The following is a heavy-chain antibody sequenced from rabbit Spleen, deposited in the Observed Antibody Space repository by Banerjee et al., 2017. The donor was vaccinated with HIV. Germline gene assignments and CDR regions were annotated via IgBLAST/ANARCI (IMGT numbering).Heavy chain of an antibody. D-gene: IGHD8-1*01. Sequence: QSLEESGGDLVKPGASVTLTCKASGFDFTSTYYMCWVRQAPGKGLECIACIYPDSSGSSYYASRAKGRFTISKTSSTTVTLQMTSLTAADTATYFCARDTGSSFSTYGMDLWGQGTLVTVS. CDR3: ARDTGSSFSTYGMDL. CDR2: IYPDSSGSS. J-gene: IGHJ6*01. CDR1: GFDFTSTYY. V-gene: IGHV1S40*01.